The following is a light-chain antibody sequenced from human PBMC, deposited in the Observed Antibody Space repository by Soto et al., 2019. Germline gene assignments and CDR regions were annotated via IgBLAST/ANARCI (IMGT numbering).Light chain of an antibody. CDR1: QSISSW. J-gene: IGKJ1*01. CDR2: KAS. V-gene: IGKV1-5*03. CDR3: QHYNSYSEA. Sequence: DIQMTQSPSTLPASVGDRFTMTCRSNQSISSWLAWYQQKPGKAPKLLIYKASTLKSGVPSRFSGSGSGTEFTLTISSLQPDDFATYYCQHYNSYSEAFGQGTKVDIK.